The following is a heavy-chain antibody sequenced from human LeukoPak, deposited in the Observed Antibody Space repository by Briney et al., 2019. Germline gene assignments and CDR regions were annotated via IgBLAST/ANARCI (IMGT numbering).Heavy chain of an antibody. V-gene: IGHV3-33*01. CDR3: ARAVVIMAFDI. CDR1: GFTFSSYG. CDR2: IWYDGSNK. Sequence: GGSLRLSCAASGFTFSSYGMPWVRQAPGKGLEWVAVIWYDGSNKYYADSVKGRFTISRDNSKNTLYLQMNSLRAEDTAVYYCARAVVIMAFDIWGQGTMVTVSS. D-gene: IGHD3-3*01. J-gene: IGHJ3*02.